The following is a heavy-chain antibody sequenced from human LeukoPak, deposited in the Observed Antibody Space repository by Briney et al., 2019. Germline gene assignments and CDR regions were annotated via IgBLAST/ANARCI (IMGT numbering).Heavy chain of an antibody. CDR2: IYYSGST. V-gene: IGHV4-59*12. Sequence: SETLSLTCTVSGGSISSYYWSWIRQPPGKGLEWIGYIYYSGSTNYNPSLKSRVTISVDTSKNQFSLKLSSVTAADTAVYYCARGGRIAVAGTTLGYFQHWGQGTLVTVSS. D-gene: IGHD6-19*01. CDR3: ARGGRIAVAGTTLGYFQH. CDR1: GGSISSYY. J-gene: IGHJ1*01.